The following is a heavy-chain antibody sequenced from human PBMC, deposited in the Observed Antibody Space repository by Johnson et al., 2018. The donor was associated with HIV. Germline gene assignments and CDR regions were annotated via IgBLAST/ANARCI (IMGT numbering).Heavy chain of an antibody. CDR1: GFTFTDYY. D-gene: IGHD6-19*01. CDR2: ISTSGGGI. V-gene: IGHV3-11*04. J-gene: IGHJ3*02. Sequence: QVQLVESGGSLVKPGGSMRLSCAASGFTFTDYYMTWIRQAPGKGLEWVSHISTSGGGIYYAASVKGRFTIPRDNARNSLSLQMNSRRAEDTAVYYCARVRYSSGWPIYAFDIWGQGTVVIVSS. CDR3: ARVRYSSGWPIYAFDI.